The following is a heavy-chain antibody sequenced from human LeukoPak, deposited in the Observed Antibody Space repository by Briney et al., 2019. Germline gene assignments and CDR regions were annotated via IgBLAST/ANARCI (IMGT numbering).Heavy chain of an antibody. V-gene: IGHV3-48*03. D-gene: IGHD6-19*01. CDR2: ISSSGSTI. Sequence: GGSLRLSCAASGFTFSSYEMNWVRQAPGKGLEWVSYISSSGSTIYYADSVKGRFTISRDNAKNSLYLQMNSLRAEDTAVYYCARDVGLGEWLVQGYYYYYMDVWGKGTTVTVSS. J-gene: IGHJ6*03. CDR3: ARDVGLGEWLVQGYYYYYMDV. CDR1: GFTFSSYE.